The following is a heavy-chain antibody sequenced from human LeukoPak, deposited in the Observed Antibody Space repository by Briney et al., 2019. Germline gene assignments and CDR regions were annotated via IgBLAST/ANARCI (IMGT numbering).Heavy chain of an antibody. Sequence: PSETLSLTCTVSGGSISSHYCSWIRQPPGKGLEWIGYIYHSGSTYYNPSLKSRVTISVDRSKNQFSLKLSSVTAADTAVYYCARRSVTRNFDYWGQGTLVTASS. V-gene: IGHV4-30-2*01. D-gene: IGHD4-17*01. CDR2: IYHSGST. CDR1: GGSISSHY. J-gene: IGHJ4*02. CDR3: ARRSVTRNFDY.